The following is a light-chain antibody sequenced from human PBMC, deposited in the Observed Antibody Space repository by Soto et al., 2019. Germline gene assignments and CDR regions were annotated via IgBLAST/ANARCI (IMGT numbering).Light chain of an antibody. J-gene: IGLJ1*01. CDR3: SSYAGRSKV. Sequence: QSVLTQPPSASGSPGQSVAISCTGTSSDVGGYNYVSWYQQHPGKAPKLMIYEVNKRPSGVPDRFSGSKSGNTASLTVSGLQAEDYAYYSCSSYAGRSKVFGTGTQLTVL. V-gene: IGLV2-8*01. CDR2: EVN. CDR1: SSDVGGYNY.